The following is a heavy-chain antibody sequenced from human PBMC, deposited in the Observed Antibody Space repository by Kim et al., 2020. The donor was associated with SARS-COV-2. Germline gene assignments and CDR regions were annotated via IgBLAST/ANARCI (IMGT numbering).Heavy chain of an antibody. Sequence: ASVKVSCKASGYTFTSYGISWVRQAPGQGLEWMGWISPYNGNTKYAQKLQGRVTMSTDTSTTTAYMALRSLSSDDTAVYYCARDVDLPDYWGQGTLVTVS. D-gene: IGHD2-21*01. CDR2: ISPYNGNT. J-gene: IGHJ4*02. CDR1: GYTFTSYG. CDR3: ARDVDLPDY. V-gene: IGHV1-18*01.